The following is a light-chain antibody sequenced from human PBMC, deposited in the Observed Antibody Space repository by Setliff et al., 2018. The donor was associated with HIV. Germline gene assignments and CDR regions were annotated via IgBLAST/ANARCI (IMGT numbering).Light chain of an antibody. CDR2: QAT. V-gene: IGLV2-23*01. J-gene: IGLJ1*01. CDR1: SNDVGRYDL. CDR3: CSNTGSNTFV. Sequence: QSALTQPASVSGSPGQSITISCTGTSNDVGRYDLVSWCQQHPARAPKLIIYQATRRPSAVSNRFSGSKSGNVASLTISGLQAEDEADYYCCSNTGSNTFVFGTGTKVTVL.